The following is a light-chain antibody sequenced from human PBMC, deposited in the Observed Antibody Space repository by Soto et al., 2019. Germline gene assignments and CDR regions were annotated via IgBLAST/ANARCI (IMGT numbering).Light chain of an antibody. CDR2: EVS. Sequence: QSVLTQPASVSGSPGQSITISCTGTSSDVGGYNYVSRYQQHPGKAPKLMIYEVSNRSSGVSNRFSGSKSGNTASLTISGLQAEDEADYYCSSYTSSSTLVFGGGTKVTVL. CDR1: SSDVGGYNY. CDR3: SSYTSSSTLV. J-gene: IGLJ3*02. V-gene: IGLV2-14*01.